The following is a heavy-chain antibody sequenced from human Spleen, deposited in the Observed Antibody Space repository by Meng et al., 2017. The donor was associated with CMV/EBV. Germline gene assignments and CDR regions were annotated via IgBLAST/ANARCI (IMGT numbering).Heavy chain of an antibody. CDR1: GFTFSNYN. CDR3: ARTSIVGAPTLGGHDY. D-gene: IGHD1-26*01. J-gene: IGHJ4*02. CDR2: ISSGSGFI. Sequence: GGSLRLSCATSGFTFSNYNMNWVRQAPGKGLEWVSSISSGSGFIYLADSLKGRFIVSRDNAKNLLYLQMSSLRAEDTAVYYCARTSIVGAPTLGGHDYWGQGTLVTVSS. V-gene: IGHV3-21*01.